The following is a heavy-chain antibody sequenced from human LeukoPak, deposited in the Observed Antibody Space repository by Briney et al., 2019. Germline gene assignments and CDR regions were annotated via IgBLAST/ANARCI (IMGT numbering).Heavy chain of an antibody. Sequence: PSETLSLTCTVSGDSINSGGYYWSWIRQPPGKGLEWIGYIYYSGSTNYNPSLKSRVTISVDTSKNQFSLKLSSVTAADTAVYYCAREVEIEAAAENWFDPWGQGTLVTVSS. CDR3: AREVEIEAAAENWFDP. J-gene: IGHJ5*02. CDR1: GDSINSGGYY. CDR2: IYYSGST. V-gene: IGHV4-61*08. D-gene: IGHD6-13*01.